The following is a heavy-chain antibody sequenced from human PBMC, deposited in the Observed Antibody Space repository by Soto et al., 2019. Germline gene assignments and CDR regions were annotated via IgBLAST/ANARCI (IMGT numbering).Heavy chain of an antibody. V-gene: IGHV3-30*03. D-gene: IGHD3-3*01. CDR3: ARDIWSGNYKWFDS. Sequence: GGSLRLSCAASTLTVSLYGIQWVRQAPGKGLDWVAFISNDGGTQYYADSVKGRFSISRDNSMNTVDLHMNSLRAEDTAIYYCARDIWSGNYKWFDSWGQGTLVTVSS. CDR2: ISNDGGTQ. CDR1: TLTVSLYG. J-gene: IGHJ5*01.